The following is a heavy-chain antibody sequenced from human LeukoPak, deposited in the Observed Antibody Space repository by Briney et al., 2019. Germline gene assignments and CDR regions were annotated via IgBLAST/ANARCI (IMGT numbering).Heavy chain of an antibody. CDR2: IYYSGST. V-gene: IGHV4-31*03. J-gene: IGHJ4*02. D-gene: IGHD3-22*01. CDR3: ARVGGYDSSGYYGDY. CDR1: GGSISSGGYY. Sequence: SETLSLTCTVSGGSISSGGYYWSWIRQHPGKGLEWIGYIYYSGSTYYNPSLKSRVTISVDTSKNQFSLKLSSVTAADTAVYYCARVGGYDSSGYYGDYWGRGTLVTVSS.